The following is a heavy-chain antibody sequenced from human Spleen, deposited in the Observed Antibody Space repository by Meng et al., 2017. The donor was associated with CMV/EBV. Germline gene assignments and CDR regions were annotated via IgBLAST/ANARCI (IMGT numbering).Heavy chain of an antibody. CDR2: IYYSGST. V-gene: IGHV4-30-4*08. J-gene: IGHJ5*02. Sequence: SHPSRVTLSPSLLTTCTALGASITVCDCSWSWIRRRPGKGLEWIGYIYYSGSTYYNPSLKCRVSITVDTSMTLFSLKLSSVTAANTAVYYCARQVAQQLVGTNWFDPWGQGTLVTVSS. CDR3: ARQVAQQLVGTNWFDP. CDR1: GASITVCDCS. D-gene: IGHD6-13*01.